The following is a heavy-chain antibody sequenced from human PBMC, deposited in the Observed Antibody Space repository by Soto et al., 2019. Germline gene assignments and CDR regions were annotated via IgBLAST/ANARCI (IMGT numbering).Heavy chain of an antibody. CDR3: ARDSLTGPGTFDY. V-gene: IGHV3-7*01. J-gene: IGHJ4*02. D-gene: IGHD4-4*01. CDR2: IMEDGSDK. CDR1: GFTPSPYW. Sequence: GGRRRRSCATSGFTPSPYWMNWVRQAPGKGLEWVANIMEDGSDKYYVDSVKGRFTVSRDNAKNLLYLQMNSLIADDTSVYYCARDSLTGPGTFDYWGQGTLVTVSS.